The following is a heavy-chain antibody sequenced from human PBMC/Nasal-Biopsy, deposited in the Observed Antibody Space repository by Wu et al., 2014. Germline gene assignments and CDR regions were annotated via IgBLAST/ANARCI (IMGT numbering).Heavy chain of an antibody. J-gene: IGHJ4*02. CDR2: IYSDDET. Sequence: LVKPTQTLTLTCTFSGFSLTTSGVGVSWVRQPPGKALEYLGVIYSDDETRYNPSLRTRLAITKDTSKNQVILTLTNVGLVDTATYYCAHAITGVGAQRGEHFGFWGQGTLVTVSS. CDR3: AHAITGVGAQRGEHFGF. CDR1: GFSLTTSGVG. V-gene: IGHV2-5*02. D-gene: IGHD3-10*01.